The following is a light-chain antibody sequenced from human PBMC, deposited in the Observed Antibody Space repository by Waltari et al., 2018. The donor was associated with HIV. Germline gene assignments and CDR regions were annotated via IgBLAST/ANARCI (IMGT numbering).Light chain of an antibody. CDR1: SSHIGTGS. CDR3: AVWDGSLSDYV. J-gene: IGLJ1*01. CDR2: RNN. V-gene: IGLV1-47*01. Sequence: QSVLTQPPSASGTPGQRVTIPCPGRSSHIGTGSVCWYQQRPGMAPKPLIHRNNQRPSGVPDRFSGSKSGTSASLTISGLRSEDEADYYCAVWDGSLSDYVFGSGTQVTVL.